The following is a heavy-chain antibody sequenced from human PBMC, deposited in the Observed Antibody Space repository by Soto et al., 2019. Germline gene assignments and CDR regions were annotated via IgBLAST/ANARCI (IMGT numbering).Heavy chain of an antibody. Sequence: SETLSLTCAVYGGSFSGYYCSWIRQPPGKGLEWIGYIYYSGSTNYNPSLKSRVTISVDTSKNQFSLKLSSVTAADTAVYYCASHGSSGWDNWFDPWGQGTLVTVSS. D-gene: IGHD6-19*01. CDR3: ASHGSSGWDNWFDP. CDR2: IYYSGST. J-gene: IGHJ5*02. V-gene: IGHV4-59*01. CDR1: GGSFSGYY.